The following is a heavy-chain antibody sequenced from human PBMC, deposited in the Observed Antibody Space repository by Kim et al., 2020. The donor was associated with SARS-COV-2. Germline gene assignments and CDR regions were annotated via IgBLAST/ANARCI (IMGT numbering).Heavy chain of an antibody. Sequence: GGSLRLSCAASGFTFSDYYMSWIRQAPGKGLEWVSYISSSSSYTNYADSVKGRFTISRDNAKNSLYLQMNSLRAEDTAVYYCARDHNSFFGTTADAFDIWGQGTMVTVSS. D-gene: IGHD3-3*02. CDR3: ARDHNSFFGTTADAFDI. J-gene: IGHJ3*02. CDR1: GFTFSDYY. CDR2: ISSSSSYT. V-gene: IGHV3-11*06.